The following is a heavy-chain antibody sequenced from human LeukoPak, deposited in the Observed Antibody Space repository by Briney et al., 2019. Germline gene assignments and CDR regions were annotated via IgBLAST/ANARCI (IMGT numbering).Heavy chain of an antibody. CDR1: GGTFSSYA. V-gene: IGHV1-69*13. D-gene: IGHD5-18*01. CDR3: ARGNYGYFAFDI. J-gene: IGHJ3*02. CDR2: IIPIFGTA. Sequence: ASVKVSCKASGGTFSSYAISWVRQAPGQGLEWMGGIIPIFGTANYAQKFQGRVTITADESTSTAYMELSSLRSEDTAVYYCARGNYGYFAFDIWGQGTMVTVS.